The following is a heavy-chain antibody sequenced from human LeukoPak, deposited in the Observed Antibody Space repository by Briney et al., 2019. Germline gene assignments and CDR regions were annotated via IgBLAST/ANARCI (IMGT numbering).Heavy chain of an antibody. CDR2: IYYSGST. CDR1: GGSISSGGYY. J-gene: IGHJ4*02. D-gene: IGHD5-12*01. V-gene: IGHV4-31*03. Sequence: PSQTLSLTCTVSGGSISSGGYYWSWIRQHPGKGLEWIGYIYYSGSTYYNPSLKSRVTISVDTSKNQFSLKLSSVTAADTAVYYCARGERGLRRRRDGQYYFDYWGQGTLVTVSS. CDR3: ARGERGLRRRRDGQYYFDY.